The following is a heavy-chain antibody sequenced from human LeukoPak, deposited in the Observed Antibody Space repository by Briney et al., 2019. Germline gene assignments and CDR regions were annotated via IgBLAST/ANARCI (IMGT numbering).Heavy chain of an antibody. J-gene: IGHJ5*02. Sequence: SQTLSLTCTVSGGSISSGSYYWSWIRHPAVKGLEGIGRNYTSGSTNYNPSLKSRVTISVDTSKNQFSLKLSSVTAADTAVYYCARGPQLGSGSYYKNWFDPWGQGTLVTVSS. D-gene: IGHD3-10*01. CDR3: ARGPQLGSGSYYKNWFDP. CDR1: GGSISSGSYY. V-gene: IGHV4-61*02. CDR2: NYTSGST.